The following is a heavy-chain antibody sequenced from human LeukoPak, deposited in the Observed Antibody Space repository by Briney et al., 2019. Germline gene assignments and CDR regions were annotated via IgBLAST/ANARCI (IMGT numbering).Heavy chain of an antibody. Sequence: GGSLRLSCVASGFSFSSDWMSWVRQAPGKGLEWVSIIYSSGGTYYADSARGRFTISRDSFKNTLYLQMNSLRAEDTAVYYCARPRSTVGVTGLDCWGQGTLVTVSA. CDR3: ARPRSTVGVTGLDC. CDR2: IYSSGGT. D-gene: IGHD1-26*01. V-gene: IGHV3-66*04. CDR1: GFSFSSDW. J-gene: IGHJ4*02.